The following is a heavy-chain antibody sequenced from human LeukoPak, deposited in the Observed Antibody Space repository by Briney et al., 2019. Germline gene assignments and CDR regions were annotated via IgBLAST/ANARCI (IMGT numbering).Heavy chain of an antibody. V-gene: IGHV3-23*01. Sequence: PGGSLRLSCAASGFTFSSYAMSWVRQAPGKGLEWVSTISSSGGSTYYADSVKGRFTISRDNSENTVYLQMNSLRAEDTALYYCAKLNYYGSYWGQGTLVTVSS. J-gene: IGHJ4*02. CDR2: ISSSGGST. CDR1: GFTFSSYA. CDR3: AKLNYYGSY. D-gene: IGHD3-10*01.